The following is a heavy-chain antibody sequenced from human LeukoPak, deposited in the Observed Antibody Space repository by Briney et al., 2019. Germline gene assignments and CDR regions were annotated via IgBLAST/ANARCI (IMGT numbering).Heavy chain of an antibody. D-gene: IGHD3-3*01. J-gene: IGHJ6*03. CDR2: INPNSGGT. CDR3: ARTNGERITIFEVVTSYYYYMDV. CDR1: GYTFTGYY. V-gene: IGHV1-2*02. Sequence: ASVKVSCKASGYTFTGYYMHWVRQAPGQGLEWMGWINPNSGGTNYAQKFQGRVTMTRDTSISTAYMELSRLRSDDTAVYYCARTNGERITIFEVVTSYYYYMDVWGKGTTVTVSS.